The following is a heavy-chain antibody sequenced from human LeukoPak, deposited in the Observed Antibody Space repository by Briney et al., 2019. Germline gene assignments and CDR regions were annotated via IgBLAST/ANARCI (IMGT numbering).Heavy chain of an antibody. CDR1: GYSITTGYY. V-gene: IGHV4-38-2*02. CDR2: IYHSGST. J-gene: IGHJ5*02. CDR3: AEDGSGPFDP. Sequence: SETLSLTCTVSGYSITTGYYWGWIRQPPGKGLEWIGTIYHSGSTFYNPSLKSRVTISVDTSKNQFSLKLSSVTAADTAVYYCAEDGSGPFDPWGQGTLVTVSS.